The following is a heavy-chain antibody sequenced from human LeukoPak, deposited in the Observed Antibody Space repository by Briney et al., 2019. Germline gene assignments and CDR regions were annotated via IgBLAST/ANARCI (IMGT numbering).Heavy chain of an antibody. CDR1: GYTFTSYG. V-gene: IGHV1-18*01. CDR2: ISAYNGNT. D-gene: IGHD2-2*01. Sequence: ASVKVSCKASGYTFTSYGISWVRQAPGQGLEWMGWISAYNGNTNYAQKVQGRVSMTTDTSTSTAYMELRSLRSDDTAVYYCARGYCSSTSCYWSWFDPWGQGTLVTVSS. J-gene: IGHJ5*02. CDR3: ARGYCSSTSCYWSWFDP.